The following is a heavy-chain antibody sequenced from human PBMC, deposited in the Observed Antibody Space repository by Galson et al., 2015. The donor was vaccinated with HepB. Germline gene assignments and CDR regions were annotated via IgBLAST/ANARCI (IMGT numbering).Heavy chain of an antibody. D-gene: IGHD2-15*01. CDR2: ISGAGTGKT. CDR1: GFTFSSYA. Sequence: SLRLSCAASGFTFSSYAMSWVRRAPGKGLEWVATISGAGTGKTYFADSVKGRFAISRDDSEDTLSLQMNRLTADDTAMYYCAKGGGSGFDYWGRGTLVTVSS. J-gene: IGHJ4*02. V-gene: IGHV3-23*01. CDR3: AKGGGSGFDY.